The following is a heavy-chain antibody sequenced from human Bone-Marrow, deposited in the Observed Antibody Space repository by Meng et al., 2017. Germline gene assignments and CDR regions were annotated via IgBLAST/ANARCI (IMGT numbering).Heavy chain of an antibody. CDR2: IWYDGSNK. J-gene: IGHJ4*02. CDR3: ARDVRAWVVTDYDFDY. V-gene: IGHV3-33*01. Sequence: GGSLRLSCAASGFTFSSYGMHWVRQAPGKGLEWVAVIWYDGSNKYYADSVKGRFTISRDNSKNTLYLQMNSLRAEDTAVYYCARDVRAWVVTDYDFDYWGPGNLVPVAS. CDR1: GFTFSSYG. D-gene: IGHD3-22*01.